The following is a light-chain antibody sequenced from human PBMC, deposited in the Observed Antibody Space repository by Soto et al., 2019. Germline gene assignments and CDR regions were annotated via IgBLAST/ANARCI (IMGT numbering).Light chain of an antibody. V-gene: IGLV2-14*01. CDR1: KSDIGVYDF. Sequence: VLTQPPSASGSPGQSVTISCTGTKSDIGVYDFVSWYQHHPGKAPKLMIYEVSNRPSGVSNRFSGSKSGNTASLTISGLQAEDEADYYCSSYTSSSTLDVFGTGTKV. J-gene: IGLJ1*01. CDR3: SSYTSSSTLDV. CDR2: EVS.